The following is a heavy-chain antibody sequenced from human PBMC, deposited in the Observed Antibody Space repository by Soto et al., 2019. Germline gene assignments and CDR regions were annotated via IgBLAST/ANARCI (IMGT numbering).Heavy chain of an antibody. CDR1: GYTFTSYG. D-gene: IGHD3-3*01. CDR2: ISAYNGNT. CDR3: GRGQQSDSCRCYYICQLRVYYYGMDV. Sequence: ASVKVACKASGYTFTSYGISWVRQAPGQGLEWMGGISAYNGNTNYAQKLQGRVTMTTDTATSTAYMELRSMRSDDTAGYYCGRGQQSDSCRCYYICQLRVYYYGMDVWGQGPTVTVSS. V-gene: IGHV1-18*04. J-gene: IGHJ6*02.